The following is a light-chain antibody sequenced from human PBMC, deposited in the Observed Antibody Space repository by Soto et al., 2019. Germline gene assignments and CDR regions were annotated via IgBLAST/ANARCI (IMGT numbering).Light chain of an antibody. J-gene: IGKJ5*01. V-gene: IGKV3-11*01. CDR1: QSVSSY. CDR2: DAS. Sequence: VLTKYTGPLSLSPGERATLSCRASQSVSSYLAWYQQKPGQAPRLLIYDASNRATGIPARFSGSGSGTDFTLTISSLEPEDFAVYYCQQRSYWPITVGQGTRLEIK. CDR3: QQRSYWPIT.